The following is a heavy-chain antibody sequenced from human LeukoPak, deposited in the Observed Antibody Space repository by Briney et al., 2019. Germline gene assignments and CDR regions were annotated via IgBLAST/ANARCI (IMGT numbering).Heavy chain of an antibody. Sequence: SETRSLTCSVSGGSISSYYWSWIRQPPGKGLEWIGYIYYSGSTNYNPSLKSRVTISVDTSKNQFSLKLSSVTAADTAVYYCARGIGYFNYYYYYGMDVWGQGTTVTVSS. CDR2: IYYSGST. CDR1: GGSISSYY. J-gene: IGHJ6*02. CDR3: ARGIGYFNYYYYYGMDV. D-gene: IGHD3-22*01. V-gene: IGHV4-59*08.